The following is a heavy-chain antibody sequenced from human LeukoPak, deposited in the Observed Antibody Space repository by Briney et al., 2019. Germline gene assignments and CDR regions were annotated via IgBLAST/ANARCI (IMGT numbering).Heavy chain of an antibody. J-gene: IGHJ3*02. D-gene: IGHD4-11*01. V-gene: IGHV1-8*01. Sequence: GASVKVSCKASGYTFTNFDINWVRQATGQGLEWMGWMNPKTGNTGSAQKLQGRVTITGNTSISTAYMELSSLTSEDTAVYHCVRIDYSNAFDIWGQGTMVTVSS. CDR3: VRIDYSNAFDI. CDR1: GYTFTNFD. CDR2: MNPKTGNT.